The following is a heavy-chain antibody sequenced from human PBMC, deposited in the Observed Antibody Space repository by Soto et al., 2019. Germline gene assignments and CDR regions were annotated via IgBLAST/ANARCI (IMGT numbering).Heavy chain of an antibody. D-gene: IGHD1-1*01. CDR3: ARVDNWSDLPYYYYGMDV. Sequence: QVQLQESGPGLVKPSQTLSLTCTVSGGSISSGDYYWSWIRQPPGKGLEWIGYIYYSGSTYYNPSLKSRVTISVDTSKNQFSLTLSSVTAADTAVYYCARVDNWSDLPYYYYGMDVWGQGTTVTVSS. V-gene: IGHV4-30-4*01. J-gene: IGHJ6*02. CDR1: GGSISSGDYY. CDR2: IYYSGST.